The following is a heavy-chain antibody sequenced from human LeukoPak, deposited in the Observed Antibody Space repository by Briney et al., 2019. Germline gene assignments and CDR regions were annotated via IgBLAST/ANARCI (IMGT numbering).Heavy chain of an antibody. D-gene: IGHD3-22*01. CDR1: GGSFSGYY. V-gene: IGHV4-34*01. CDR3: ARGIKPYYYDSSGYYYGY. CDR2: INHSGST. J-gene: IGHJ4*02. Sequence: SETLSLTCAVYGGSFSGYYWSWIRQPPGKGLEWIGEINHSGSTNYNPSLKSRVTISVDTSKNQFSLKLSSVTAADTAVYYRARGIKPYYYDSSGYYYGYWGQGTLVTVSS.